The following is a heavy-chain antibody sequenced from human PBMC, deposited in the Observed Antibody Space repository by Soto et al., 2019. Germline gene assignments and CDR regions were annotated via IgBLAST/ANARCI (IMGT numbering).Heavy chain of an antibody. D-gene: IGHD2-2*01. J-gene: IGHJ5*01. CDR3: SSAVIVVVRPAMDWLDS. V-gene: IGHV1-18*01. CDR2: ISAYNGNT. CDR1: GYTFTSYG. Sequence: ASVKVSCKASGYTFTSYGISWVRQAPGQGLEWMGWISAYNGNTNYAQKLQGRVTMTTDTSTSTAYMELRSLRSDDTAVYYCSSAVIVVVRPAMDWLDSWGQGILVTVSS.